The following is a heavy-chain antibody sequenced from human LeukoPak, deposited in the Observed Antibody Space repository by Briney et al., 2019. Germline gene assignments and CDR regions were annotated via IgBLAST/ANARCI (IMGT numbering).Heavy chain of an antibody. V-gene: IGHV1-58*02. Sequence: AASVKVSCKASGFTFTSSAMQWVRQARGQRLEWIGWIVVGSGNTNYAQKFQERVTITRDVSTSTAYMELSSLRSEDTAVYYCAASYYYDSSGYFDFDYWGQGTLVTVSS. CDR1: GFTFTSSA. J-gene: IGHJ4*02. CDR3: AASYYYDSSGYFDFDY. D-gene: IGHD3-22*01. CDR2: IVVGSGNT.